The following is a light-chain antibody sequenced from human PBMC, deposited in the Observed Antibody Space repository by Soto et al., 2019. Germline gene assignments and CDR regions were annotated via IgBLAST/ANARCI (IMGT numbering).Light chain of an antibody. Sequence: QSVLTQPPSLSGAPAQRVPISCTRSSSNIGAHYDVHWYQQLPGTAPQLLIYGNRNRPSGVPHPFSHSKSXTRASLAISGLQAEDDADYSFQSHDNTPKAYVFVPGTMVPGL. J-gene: IGLJ1*01. CDR1: SSNIGAHYD. CDR2: GNR. V-gene: IGLV1-40*01. CDR3: QSHDNTPKAYV.